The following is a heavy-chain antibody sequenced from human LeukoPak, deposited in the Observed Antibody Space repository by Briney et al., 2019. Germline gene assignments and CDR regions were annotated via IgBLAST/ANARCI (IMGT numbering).Heavy chain of an antibody. V-gene: IGHV4-34*01. Sequence: PSETLSLTCAVYGGSFSGYYWSWIRQPPGKGLEWIGEINHSGSTNYNPSLKSRVTISVDTSKNQSSLKLSSVTAADTAVYYCARGGNYYGSGSYCTWFDPWGQGTLVTVSS. CDR3: ARGGNYYGSGSYCTWFDP. D-gene: IGHD3-10*01. CDR1: GGSFSGYY. CDR2: INHSGST. J-gene: IGHJ5*02.